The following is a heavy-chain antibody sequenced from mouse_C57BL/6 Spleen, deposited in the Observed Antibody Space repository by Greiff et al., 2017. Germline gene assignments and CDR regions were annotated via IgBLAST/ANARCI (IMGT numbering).Heavy chain of an antibody. J-gene: IGHJ2*01. Sequence: QVQLKQPGAELVKPGASVKLSCKASGYTFTSYWMHWVKQRPGRGLEWIGRIDPNSGGTKYNEKFKSKATLTVDKPSSTAYMQLSSLTSEDSAVYYCARQALYYDYGGEFDYWGQGTTLTVSS. V-gene: IGHV1-72*01. D-gene: IGHD2-4*01. CDR3: ARQALYYDYGGEFDY. CDR2: IDPNSGGT. CDR1: GYTFTSYW.